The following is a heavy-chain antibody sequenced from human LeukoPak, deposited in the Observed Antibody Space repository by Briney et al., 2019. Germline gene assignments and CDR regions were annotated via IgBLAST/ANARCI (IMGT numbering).Heavy chain of an antibody. CDR1: GYTFTRYY. CDR3: ARDALSYDYSWGSYGHLGIDP. J-gene: IGHJ5*02. D-gene: IGHD3-16*01. Sequence: ASVKVSCKASGYTFTRYYMHWVRQAPGQGLEWMGIINPSGGTTDYAQKFHGRVTMTRDTSTTTVYMELSSLTSEGTAVYYCARDALSYDYSWGSYGHLGIDPWGQGTLVTVSS. V-gene: IGHV1-46*01. CDR2: INPSGGTT.